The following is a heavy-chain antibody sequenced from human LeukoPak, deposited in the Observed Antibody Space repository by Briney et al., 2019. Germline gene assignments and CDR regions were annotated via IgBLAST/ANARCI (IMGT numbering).Heavy chain of an antibody. J-gene: IGHJ4*02. V-gene: IGHV3-21*01. CDR3: AREGAEQDFDY. CDR2: IGGSSRSI. Sequence: GRSLRLSCVASGFTFTPYSMNWVRQAPGKGLEWVSSIGGSSRSIYYAASVKGRFTVSRDNAKNSVHVQVNGVRAEDTAVYYCAREGAEQDFDYWGQGTLVTVSS. D-gene: IGHD1/OR15-1a*01. CDR1: GFTFTPYS.